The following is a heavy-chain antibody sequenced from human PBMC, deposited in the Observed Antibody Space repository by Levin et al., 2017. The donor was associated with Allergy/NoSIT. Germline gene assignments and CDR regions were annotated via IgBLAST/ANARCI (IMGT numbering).Heavy chain of an antibody. J-gene: IGHJ4*02. Sequence: GESLKISCSASGFTFSSYAMHWVRQAPGKGLEYVSAISSNGGSTYYVDSVKVRFTISRDNSKNTLYLQMSSLRAEDTAVYYCVKDQGSGYGSGRSDYWGQGTLVTVSS. CDR2: ISSNGGST. CDR1: GFTFSSYA. D-gene: IGHD3-10*01. CDR3: VKDQGSGYGSGRSDY. V-gene: IGHV3-64D*06.